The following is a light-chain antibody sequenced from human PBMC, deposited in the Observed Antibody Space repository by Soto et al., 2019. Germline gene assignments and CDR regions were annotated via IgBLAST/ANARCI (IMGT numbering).Light chain of an antibody. Sequence: QSVLTQPPSASGSPGQSVTISCTGTSSDVGSYNYVSWYQQHPGKAPKLMIYEVSKRPSGVPDRFSGSKSGNTASLTVSGLQAEDEADYYCSSYAGSNNFVVFGGGTKLT. CDR1: SSDVGSYNY. CDR3: SSYAGSNNFVV. J-gene: IGLJ2*01. V-gene: IGLV2-8*01. CDR2: EVS.